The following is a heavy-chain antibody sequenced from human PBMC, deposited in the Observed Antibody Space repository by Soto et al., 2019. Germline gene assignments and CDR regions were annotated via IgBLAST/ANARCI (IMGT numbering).Heavy chain of an antibody. D-gene: IGHD1-1*01. CDR2: INHSGST. V-gene: IGHV4-34*01. J-gene: IGHJ4*02. CDR3: AVTNEGLDY. CDR1: GGSFSGYY. Sequence: KPSETLSLTCAVYGGSFSGYYWSWIRQPPGKGLEWIGEINHSGSTNYNPSLKSRVTISVDTSKNQFSLKLSSVTAADTAVYYCAVTNEGLDYWGQGTLVTSP.